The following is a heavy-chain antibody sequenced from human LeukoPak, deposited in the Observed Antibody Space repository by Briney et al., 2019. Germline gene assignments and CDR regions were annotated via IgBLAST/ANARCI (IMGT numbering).Heavy chain of an antibody. Sequence: GASVKVSCKASGGTFSSYAISWVRQAPGQGLEWMGRIIPIFGTANYAQKFQGRVTITTDESTSTAYMELSSLRSEDTAVYYCASSYGDYVSEFDYWGQGTLVTVSS. CDR3: ASSYGDYVSEFDY. CDR1: GGTFSSYA. J-gene: IGHJ4*02. CDR2: IIPIFGTA. D-gene: IGHD4-17*01. V-gene: IGHV1-69*05.